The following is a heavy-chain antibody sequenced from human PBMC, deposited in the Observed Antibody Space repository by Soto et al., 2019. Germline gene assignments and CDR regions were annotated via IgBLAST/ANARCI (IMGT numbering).Heavy chain of an antibody. Sequence: QVQLVQSGAEVKEPGDSVRVSCEASGYTFTAYYIHWVRQAPGQGLEWMGWINPKFGDTTYAQDFQGWVSMTRDMSIRTVYMELSRLTSDDTAIYYCARNMDYYYGRGSGNGHGVWGQGTTVTVFS. CDR1: GYTFTAYY. J-gene: IGHJ6*02. V-gene: IGHV1-2*04. D-gene: IGHD3-10*02. CDR3: ARNMDYYYGRGSGNGHGV. CDR2: INPKFGDT.